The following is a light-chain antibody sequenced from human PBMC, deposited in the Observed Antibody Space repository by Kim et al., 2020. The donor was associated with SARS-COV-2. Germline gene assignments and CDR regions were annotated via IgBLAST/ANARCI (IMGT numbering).Light chain of an antibody. Sequence: DIQMTQSPSSLSASVGDRVTITCQASQDISNYLSCYQQKPGKAPKLLIFDASNLETGVPSRFSGTGSGTDFTFTISSLQPEDIATYYCQHYDNLPPLTFGGGTKVDIK. J-gene: IGKJ4*01. CDR2: DAS. CDR1: QDISNY. CDR3: QHYDNLPPLT. V-gene: IGKV1-33*01.